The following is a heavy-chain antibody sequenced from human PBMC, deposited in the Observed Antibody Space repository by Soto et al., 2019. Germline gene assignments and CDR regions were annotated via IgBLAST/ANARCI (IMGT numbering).Heavy chain of an antibody. D-gene: IGHD2-2*02. CDR3: ARVSLHCSSTSCYKSAYYGMDV. J-gene: IGHJ6*02. Sequence: SETLSLTCTVSGGSISSYYWSWIRQPAGKGLEWIGRIYTSGSTNYNPSLKSRVTMSVDTSKNQFSLKLSSVTAADTAVYYCARVSLHCSSTSCYKSAYYGMDVWGQGTTVTVFS. V-gene: IGHV4-4*07. CDR2: IYTSGST. CDR1: GGSISSYY.